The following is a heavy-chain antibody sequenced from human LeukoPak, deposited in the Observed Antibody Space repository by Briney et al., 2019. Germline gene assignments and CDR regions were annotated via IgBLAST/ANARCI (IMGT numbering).Heavy chain of an antibody. Sequence: SETLSLTCTVSGGSISSYYWSWIRQPAGTALEWIGRIYTSGTITYNPCLKSRVTMSVDTSKNQFSLKLSSVTAADTAVYYCARDSGTTGEVKFDPWGQGTLVTVSS. J-gene: IGHJ5*02. CDR1: GGSISSYY. V-gene: IGHV4-4*07. D-gene: IGHD3-10*01. CDR3: ARDSGTTGEVKFDP. CDR2: IYTSGTI.